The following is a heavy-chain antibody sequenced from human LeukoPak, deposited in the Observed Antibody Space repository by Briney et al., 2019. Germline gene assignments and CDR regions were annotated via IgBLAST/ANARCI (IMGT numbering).Heavy chain of an antibody. Sequence: GRSLRLSCAASGFTFSSYGMHWVRQAPGKGLEWVAVIWYDGSNKYYADSVKGRFTISRDNSKNTLCLQMNSLRAEDTAVYYCARGREGNFDYWGQGTLVTVSS. V-gene: IGHV3-33*01. CDR3: ARGREGNFDY. J-gene: IGHJ4*02. CDR2: IWYDGSNK. D-gene: IGHD3-10*01. CDR1: GFTFSSYG.